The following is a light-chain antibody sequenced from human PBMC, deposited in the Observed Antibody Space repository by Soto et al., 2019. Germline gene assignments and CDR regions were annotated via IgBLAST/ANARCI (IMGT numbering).Light chain of an antibody. Sequence: DIQMTQSPSTLSASVGDRVTITCRASLSVSSWLAWYQQKPGKAPKLLIYRASSLGSGVPSRFSGRGSGTAFTLTISNLQPDDFGTYYCQQYNSDSTFGQGTMVEIK. CDR3: QQYNSDST. J-gene: IGKJ1*01. CDR1: LSVSSW. CDR2: RAS. V-gene: IGKV1-5*03.